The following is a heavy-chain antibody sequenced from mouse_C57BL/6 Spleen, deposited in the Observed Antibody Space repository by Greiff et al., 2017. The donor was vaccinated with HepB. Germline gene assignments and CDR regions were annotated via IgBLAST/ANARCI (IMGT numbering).Heavy chain of an antibody. J-gene: IGHJ1*03. CDR1: GYAFSSYW. V-gene: IGHV1-80*01. CDR3: ASTVVATRWYFDV. CDR2: IYPGDGDT. Sequence: QVQLQQSGAELVKPGASVKISCKASGYAFSSYWMNWVKQRPGKGLEWIGQIYPGDGDTNYNGKFKGKATLTADKSSSTAYMQLSSLTSEDSAVYFCASTVVATRWYFDVWGTGTTVTVSS. D-gene: IGHD1-1*01.